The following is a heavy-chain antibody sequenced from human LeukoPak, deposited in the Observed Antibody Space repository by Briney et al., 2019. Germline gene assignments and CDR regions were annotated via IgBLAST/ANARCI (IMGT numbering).Heavy chain of an antibody. CDR2: IYYSGST. J-gene: IGHJ4*02. CDR1: GGSITTSSHY. CDR3: ARVSPYYYDSSGTYFDY. D-gene: IGHD3-22*01. V-gene: IGHV4-39*07. Sequence: SETLSLTCTVSGGSITTSSHYWAWIRQPPGKGLEWIGSIYYSGSTNYNPSLKSRVTISVDKSKNQFSLKLSSVTAADTAVYYCARVSPYYYDSSGTYFDYWGQGTLVTVSS.